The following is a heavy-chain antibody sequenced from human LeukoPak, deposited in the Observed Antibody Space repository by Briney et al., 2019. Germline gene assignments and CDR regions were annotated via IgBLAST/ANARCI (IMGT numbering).Heavy chain of an antibody. CDR1: GESFGAYY. J-gene: IGHJ4*02. V-gene: IGHV4-34*01. Sequence: PSETLSLTCAVYGESFGAYYWSWIRQPPGKGLKWIGEINHSGSTNYNPSLKSRVTLSVDTSKNQFSLNLTSVTAADTAVYYCARGLGGRDDYWGQGTLVTVSS. CDR2: INHSGST. CDR3: ARGLGGRDDY. D-gene: IGHD1-26*01.